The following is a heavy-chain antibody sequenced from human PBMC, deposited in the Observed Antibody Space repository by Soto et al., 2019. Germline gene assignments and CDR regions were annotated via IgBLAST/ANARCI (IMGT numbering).Heavy chain of an antibody. D-gene: IGHD2-15*01. V-gene: IGHV3-23*01. J-gene: IGHJ4*02. Sequence: GGSLRLSCAASGFTFSSYAMSWVRQAPGKGLEWVSTISGSGGNTDYADSAKGRFTISRDNSKNTLYLQMNSLRAEDTAVYYCAKDRGYCSGGSCYRYYHLAYWGQGTLVTVSS. CDR3: AKDRGYCSGGSCYRYYHLAY. CDR1: GFTFSSYA. CDR2: ISGSGGNT.